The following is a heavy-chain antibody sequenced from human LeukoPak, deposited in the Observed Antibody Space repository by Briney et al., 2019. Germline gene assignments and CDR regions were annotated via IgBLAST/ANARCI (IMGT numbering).Heavy chain of an antibody. CDR2: INPDSGGT. CDR1: GYTFTDSY. CDR3: ARVKYRAAGDKQH. J-gene: IGHJ1*01. Sequence: GASVKVSCKGSGYTFTDSYIHWVRQAPGQGLEWMEWINPDSGGTNYAQKFQGRVTMTKDTSITTVYMELSSLRSDDTAVYYCARVKYRAAGDKQHWGRGTLVTVSS. V-gene: IGHV1-2*02. D-gene: IGHD6-13*01.